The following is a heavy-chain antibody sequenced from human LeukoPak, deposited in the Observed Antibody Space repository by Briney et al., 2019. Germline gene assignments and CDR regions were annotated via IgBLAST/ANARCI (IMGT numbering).Heavy chain of an antibody. Sequence: PGGSLRLSCAASGFTFSSYSMNWVRQPPGKGLEWVSYISSGGDTMDHADSVRGRFTISRDNAKNSLYLQMNSLRAEDAALYYCAREGSRSGFFDWGQGTLVTVSS. CDR2: ISSGGDTM. D-gene: IGHD3-22*01. J-gene: IGHJ4*02. V-gene: IGHV3-48*04. CDR3: AREGSRSGFFD. CDR1: GFTFSSYS.